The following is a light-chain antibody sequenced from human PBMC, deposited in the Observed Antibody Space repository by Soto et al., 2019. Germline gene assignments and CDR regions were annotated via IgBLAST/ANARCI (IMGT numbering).Light chain of an antibody. J-gene: IGKJ5*01. Sequence: EIELTQSPCSLSLSPGERATLSCRASQSVSSSYLAWYQQKPGQAPRLLIYGAFSRATGIPDRFSGSGSGTDFTLTISSLEPEDFAVYYCQQRSNWITFGQGTRLEI. V-gene: IGKV3D-20*02. CDR2: GAF. CDR3: QQRSNWIT. CDR1: QSVSSSY.